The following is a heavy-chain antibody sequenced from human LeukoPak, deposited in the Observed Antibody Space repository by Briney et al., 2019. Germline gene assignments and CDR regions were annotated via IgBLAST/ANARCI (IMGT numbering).Heavy chain of an antibody. CDR3: ARDPRWLTPDCTSTSCYENYFDP. Sequence: SETLSLTCAVSGYSISSGYQWAWIRQPPGNTLEWIGSIFHTGSAHYNPSLKSRVTMSIDTSTNHFSLRLSSVTAADTALYYCARDPRWLTPDCTSTSCYENYFDPWVQGILVTVSS. J-gene: IGHJ5*02. V-gene: IGHV4-38-2*02. D-gene: IGHD2-2*01. CDR2: IFHTGSA. CDR1: GYSISSGYQ.